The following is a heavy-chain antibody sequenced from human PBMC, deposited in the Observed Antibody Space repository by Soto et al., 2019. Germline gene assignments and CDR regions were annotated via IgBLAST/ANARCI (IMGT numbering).Heavy chain of an antibody. CDR2: INPSAGST. J-gene: IGHJ3*02. CDR3: AAGAGLGVVINAFDI. CDR1: GYSFTSYG. Sequence: ASVXVSCKASGYSFTSYGISWVRQAPVQVLEWMGIINPSAGSTSYAQKFQGRVTMTRDTSTSTVYMELSSLRSEDTALYYCAAGAGLGVVINAFDIWGQGTMVTVSS. D-gene: IGHD3-3*01. V-gene: IGHV1-46*01.